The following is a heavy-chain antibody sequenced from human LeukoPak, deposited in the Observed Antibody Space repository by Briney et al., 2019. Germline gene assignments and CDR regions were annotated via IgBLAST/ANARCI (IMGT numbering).Heavy chain of an antibody. V-gene: IGHV1-18*01. J-gene: IGHJ4*02. Sequence: ASVKASCKASGYTFTTYGISWVRQAPGQGLEWMGWISAYNGNTNYAQKLHGRVTMTTDTSTKTAYMELRSLRSDDTAVYYCASGYCSGGSCYGLLDYWGQGTLVIVSS. CDR2: ISAYNGNT. D-gene: IGHD2-15*01. CDR1: GYTFTTYG. CDR3: ASGYCSGGSCYGLLDY.